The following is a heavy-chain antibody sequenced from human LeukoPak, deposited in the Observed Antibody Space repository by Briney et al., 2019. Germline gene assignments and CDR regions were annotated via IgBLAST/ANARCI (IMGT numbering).Heavy chain of an antibody. Sequence: PGGSLRLSCAASGFTFSSYAMHWVRQAPGKGLEYVSAISSNGGSTYYANSVKGRFTISRDNSKNTLYLQMGSLRAEDMAVYYCARWGTYYDFWSGHSTYYFDYWGQGTLVTVSS. CDR2: ISSNGGST. V-gene: IGHV3-64*01. CDR1: GFTFSSYA. J-gene: IGHJ4*02. D-gene: IGHD3-3*01. CDR3: ARWGTYYDFWSGHSTYYFDY.